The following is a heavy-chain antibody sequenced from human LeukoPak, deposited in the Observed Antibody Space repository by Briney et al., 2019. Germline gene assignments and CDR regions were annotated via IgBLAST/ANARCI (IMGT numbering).Heavy chain of an antibody. V-gene: IGHV3-7*01. CDR1: GFTFSSRDW. Sequence: GGSLRLSCVASGFTFSSRDWMTWVRQAPGKGLEWVANIKQDGSEKNYVDSVKGRFTISRDNAKNSLYLQMKSLRVEDTAVYYCARDHGSGSTDYFDYWGQGTLVTVSS. J-gene: IGHJ4*02. D-gene: IGHD3-22*01. CDR3: ARDHGSGSTDYFDY. CDR2: IKQDGSEK.